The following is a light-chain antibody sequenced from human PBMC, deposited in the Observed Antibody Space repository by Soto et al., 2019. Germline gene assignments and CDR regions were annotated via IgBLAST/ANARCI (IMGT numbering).Light chain of an antibody. Sequence: DIQVTQSPSSLSASVGDRVTITCRASQAFGNSLAWYQQKPGKAPKVLIYAASTLQSGVPSRFSVSGSGIDFTLIINSLQPEDVANYFCKKYDDGPLTFGGGTKVEIK. CDR2: AAS. J-gene: IGKJ4*01. V-gene: IGKV1-27*01. CDR1: QAFGNS. CDR3: KKYDDGPLT.